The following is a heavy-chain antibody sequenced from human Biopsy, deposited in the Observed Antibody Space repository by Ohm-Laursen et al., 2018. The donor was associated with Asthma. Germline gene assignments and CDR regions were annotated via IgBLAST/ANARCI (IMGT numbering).Heavy chain of an antibody. CDR3: ARAVDYSHYYGIDV. CDR2: ISVYNGNT. Sequence: GASVKVSCKTSGYTFNSAGITWVRQAPGQGLGWMGWISVYNGNTKVAQKLQDRVTMITDTSTSTAYMELRSLRSDDTAVYFCARAVDYSHYYGIDVWGQGTTVTVSS. D-gene: IGHD3-10*01. J-gene: IGHJ6*02. CDR1: GYTFNSAG. V-gene: IGHV1-18*01.